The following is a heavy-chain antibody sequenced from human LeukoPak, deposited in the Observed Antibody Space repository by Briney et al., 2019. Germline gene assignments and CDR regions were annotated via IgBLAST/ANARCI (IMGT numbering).Heavy chain of an antibody. CDR1: GVTFSSYY. CDR3: AGEAAVHDYFDC. V-gene: IGHV3-74*01. J-gene: IGHJ4*02. Sequence: PGGSLTLSCAASGVTFSSYYMHWVRQPPGKGLVWVARINSDGSSTSYPDSVKARSTVSRDNAKNTLYLQMNSLRADDTAVYYCAGEAAVHDYFDCWGQRTLVTVSS. D-gene: IGHD6-25*01. CDR2: INSDGSST.